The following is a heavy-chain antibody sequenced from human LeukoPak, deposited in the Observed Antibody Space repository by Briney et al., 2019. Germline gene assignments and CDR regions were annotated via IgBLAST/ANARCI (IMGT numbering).Heavy chain of an antibody. CDR3: AREVWVAAAGTNYYFDY. CDR2: IIPIFGTA. V-gene: IGHV1-69*05. Sequence: SVKVSCKASGGTFSSYAISWVRQAPGQGLEWMGGIIPIFGTANYAQKLQGRVTMTTDTSTSTAYMELRSLRSDDTAVYYCAREVWVAAAGTNYYFDYWGQGTLVTVSS. J-gene: IGHJ4*02. CDR1: GGTFSSYA. D-gene: IGHD6-13*01.